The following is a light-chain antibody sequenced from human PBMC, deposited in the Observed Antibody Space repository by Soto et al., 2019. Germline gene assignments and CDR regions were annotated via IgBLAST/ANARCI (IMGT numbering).Light chain of an antibody. CDR1: SSDIGGYDY. V-gene: IGLV2-14*01. CDR3: SSYTSTNTPLV. CDR2: DVT. Sequence: SVLTQPASVSGSPGQSITIPCTGTSSDIGGYDYVSWYQQRPGKAPKLMIYDVTNRPSGVSNRFSGSKSGDTASLTISGLQAEDEADYYCSSYTSTNTPLVFGTGTKVTVL. J-gene: IGLJ1*01.